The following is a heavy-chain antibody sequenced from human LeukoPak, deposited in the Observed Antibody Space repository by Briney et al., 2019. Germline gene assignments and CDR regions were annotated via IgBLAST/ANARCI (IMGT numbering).Heavy chain of an antibody. CDR2: IYPLETT. Sequence: SETLSLTCTVSGGSISSYYWSWLRQPAGKEPEWIGRIYPLETTNYNPSLKSRVAISVDTSKNQFSLKLSSVTAADTAVYYCAAGESGDRVVPAAIDAFDIWGQGTMVTVSS. V-gene: IGHV4-4*07. D-gene: IGHD2-2*02. CDR3: AAGESGDRVVPAAIDAFDI. J-gene: IGHJ3*02. CDR1: GGSISSYY.